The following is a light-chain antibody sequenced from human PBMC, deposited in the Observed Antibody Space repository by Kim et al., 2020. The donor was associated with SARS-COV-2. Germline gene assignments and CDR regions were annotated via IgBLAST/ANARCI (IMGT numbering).Light chain of an antibody. J-gene: IGKJ1*01. Sequence: SPGNRATLSCRARQSVTRNYVAWYQQKAGQAPRLLIHSASSRATGIPDRISGSGSGTDFTLTISRLEPEDFAVYYCQHYGSSSGTFGPGTKVDIK. CDR3: QHYGSSSGT. V-gene: IGKV3-20*01. CDR1: QSVTRNY. CDR2: SAS.